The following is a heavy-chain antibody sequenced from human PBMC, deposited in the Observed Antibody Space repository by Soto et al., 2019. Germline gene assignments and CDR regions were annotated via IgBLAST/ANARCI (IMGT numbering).Heavy chain of an antibody. V-gene: IGHV1-3*01. CDR1: GYTFTSYA. CDR3: AIDEYSSSYVHYYYGMDV. CDR2: INAGNGNT. J-gene: IGHJ6*02. Sequence: ASVKVSCKASGYTFTSYAMHWVRQAPGQRLEWMGWINAGNGNTKYSQKFQGRVTITRDTSASTAYMELSSLRSEDTAVYYCAIDEYSSSYVHYYYGMDVWGQGTTVTASS. D-gene: IGHD6-6*01.